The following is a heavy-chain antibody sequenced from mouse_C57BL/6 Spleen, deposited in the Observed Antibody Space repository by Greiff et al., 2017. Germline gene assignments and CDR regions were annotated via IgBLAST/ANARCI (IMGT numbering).Heavy chain of an antibody. CDR3: AREDGDYYAMDY. D-gene: IGHD2-3*01. CDR2: INPGDGDT. V-gene: IGHV1-80*01. J-gene: IGHJ4*01. Sequence: VQLQQSGAELVKPGASVKISCKASGYAFSSYWMNWVKQRPGKGLEWIGQINPGDGDTNYNGKFKGKATLTADKSSSTAYMQLSSLTSEDSAVYFCAREDGDYYAMDYWGQGTSVTVSS. CDR1: GYAFSSYW.